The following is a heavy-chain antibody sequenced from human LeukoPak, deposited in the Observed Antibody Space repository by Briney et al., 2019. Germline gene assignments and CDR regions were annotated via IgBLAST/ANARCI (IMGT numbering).Heavy chain of an antibody. D-gene: IGHD1-26*01. Sequence: SETLSLTCAVYGGSFSGYYWSWIRQPPGKGLEWIGEINHSGSTNYNPSLKSRVTISVDTSKNQFSLNLTSVTAADTAVYYCARPIVGATDVFDIWGQGTMVTVSS. CDR2: INHSGST. J-gene: IGHJ3*02. V-gene: IGHV4-34*01. CDR3: ARPIVGATDVFDI. CDR1: GGSFSGYY.